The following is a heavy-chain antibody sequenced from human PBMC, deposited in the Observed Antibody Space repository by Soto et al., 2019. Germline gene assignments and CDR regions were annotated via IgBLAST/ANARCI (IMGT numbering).Heavy chain of an antibody. CDR1: GYTFTSYA. CDR3: ARFEYSSSSDAFDI. J-gene: IGHJ3*02. CDR2: INAGNGNT. Sequence: GASVKVSCKASGYTFTSYAMHWVRQAPGQRLEWMGWINAGNGNTKYSQKFQGRVTITRDTSTSTAYMELRSLRSDDTAVYYCARFEYSSSSDAFDIWGQGTMVTVSS. D-gene: IGHD6-6*01. V-gene: IGHV1-3*01.